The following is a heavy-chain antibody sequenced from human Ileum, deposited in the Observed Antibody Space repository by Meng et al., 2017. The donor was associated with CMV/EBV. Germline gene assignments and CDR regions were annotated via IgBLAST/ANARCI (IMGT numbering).Heavy chain of an antibody. CDR2: INPKDGDT. CDR3: ARENWVYDL. J-gene: IGHJ5*02. Sequence: QVQQSQAGASVKKPGASLNVSFKASGYTFTDRYIHWVRQAPGQGPECLGWINPKDGDTDYTESFQGRVTLTRDTSITTAYMELHNLKSDDTAIYYCARENWVYDLWGQGTLVTVSS. CDR1: GYTFTDRY. V-gene: IGHV1-2*02. D-gene: IGHD2/OR15-2a*01.